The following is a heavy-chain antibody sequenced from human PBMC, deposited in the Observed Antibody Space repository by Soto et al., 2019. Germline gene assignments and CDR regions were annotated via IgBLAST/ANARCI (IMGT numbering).Heavy chain of an antibody. Sequence: PSETLSLTCTVSGGSVSSSSYYWGWIRQPPGKGLEWIGSIDYSGSTYYNPSLKSRVTISVDTSKNQFSLKLRSVAAADMAVYFCASGYGWFDPWGQGTLVTVSS. CDR1: GGSVSSSSYY. CDR3: ASGYGWFDP. J-gene: IGHJ5*02. D-gene: IGHD2-2*03. CDR2: IDYSGST. V-gene: IGHV4-39*01.